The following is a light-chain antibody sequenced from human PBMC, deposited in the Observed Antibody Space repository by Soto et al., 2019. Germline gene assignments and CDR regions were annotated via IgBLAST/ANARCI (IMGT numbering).Light chain of an antibody. V-gene: IGKV1-9*01. CDR2: SAS. CDR1: QAIFNY. Sequence: DILLPQSPLFLSASVGDRVPISCRASQAIFNYLAWYQQKPRKAPNLLIFSASTLQSGVPSRFSGSGSATELTLTISSLQPEDFAAYYFQQLNSHPRTFGQGTKLEIK. J-gene: IGKJ2*01. CDR3: QQLNSHPRT.